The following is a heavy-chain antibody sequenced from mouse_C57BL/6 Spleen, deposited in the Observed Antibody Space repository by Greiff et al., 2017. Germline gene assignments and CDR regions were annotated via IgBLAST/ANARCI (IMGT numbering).Heavy chain of an antibody. CDR3: ARATYSNYYFDY. V-gene: IGHV5-17*01. CDR1: GFTFSDYG. CDR2: ISSGSSTI. D-gene: IGHD2-5*01. J-gene: IGHJ2*01. Sequence: EVKVVESGGGLVKPGGSLKLSCAASGFTFSDYGMHWVRQAPEKGLEWVAYISSGSSTIYYADTVKGRFTISRDNAKNTLFLQMTSLRSEDTAMYYCARATYSNYYFDYWGQGTTLTVSS.